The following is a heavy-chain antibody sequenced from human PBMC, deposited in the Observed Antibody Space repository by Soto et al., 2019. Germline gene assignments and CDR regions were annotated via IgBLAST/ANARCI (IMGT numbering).Heavy chain of an antibody. V-gene: IGHV1-24*01. Sequence: ASVKVSCKVSGYTLTELSMHWVRQAPGKGLEWMGGFDPEDGETIYAQKFQGRVTMTEDTSTDTAYMELSSLRSEDTAVYYCAHLPDYDILTGYHDLDYWGQGTLVTVSS. CDR1: GYTLTELS. CDR3: AHLPDYDILTGYHDLDY. CDR2: FDPEDGET. D-gene: IGHD3-9*01. J-gene: IGHJ4*02.